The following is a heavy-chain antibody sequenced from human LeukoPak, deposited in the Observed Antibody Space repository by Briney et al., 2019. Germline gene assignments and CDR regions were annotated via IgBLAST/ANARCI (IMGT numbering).Heavy chain of an antibody. CDR2: IYTSGNT. J-gene: IGHJ4*02. CDR1: GGSISSYY. CDR3: AQDRRSYYDSSGYYFDS. Sequence: SETLSLTCTVSGGSISSYYWSWIRRPAGKGLEWIGRIYTSGNTNYNPSLKSRITMSVDTSKNQFSLKLSSVTAADTAVYYCAQDRRSYYDSSGYYFDSWGQGTLVTVSS. D-gene: IGHD3-22*01. V-gene: IGHV4-4*07.